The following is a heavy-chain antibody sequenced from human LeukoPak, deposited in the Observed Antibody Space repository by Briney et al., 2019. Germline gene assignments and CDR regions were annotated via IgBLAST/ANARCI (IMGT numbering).Heavy chain of an antibody. CDR2: IYTSGST. CDR1: GGSISSYY. Sequence: SETLSLTCTVSGGSISSYYWSWIRQPAGKGLEWIGRIYTSGSTNYNPSLKSRVTMSVDTSKNQFSLKLSSVTAADTAVYYCAREVSSGWYPEDWYFDLWGRGTLVTVSS. CDR3: AREVSSGWYPEDWYFDL. D-gene: IGHD6-19*01. J-gene: IGHJ2*01. V-gene: IGHV4-4*07.